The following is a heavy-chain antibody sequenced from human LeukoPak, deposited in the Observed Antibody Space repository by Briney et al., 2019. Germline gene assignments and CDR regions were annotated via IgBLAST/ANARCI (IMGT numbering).Heavy chain of an antibody. CDR2: INHSGST. J-gene: IGHJ5*02. D-gene: IGHD3-10*01. Sequence: SETLSLTCAVYGGSFSGYYWSWIRQPPGKGLEWIGEINHSGSTNYNPSLKSRVTISVDTSKNQFSLKLSSVTAADTAVYYCARRRNYYGSGSYYKGWFDPWGQGTLVTVSS. CDR1: GGSFSGYY. V-gene: IGHV4-34*01. CDR3: ARRRNYYGSGSYYKGWFDP.